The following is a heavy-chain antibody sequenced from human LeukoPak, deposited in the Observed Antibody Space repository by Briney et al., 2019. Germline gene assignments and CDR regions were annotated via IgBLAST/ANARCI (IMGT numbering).Heavy chain of an antibody. CDR2: FDPEDGET. Sequence: ASVKVSCKVSGYTLTELSVHWVRQAPGKGLEWMGGFDPEDGETIYAQKFQGRVTMTEDTSTDTAYMELSSLRSEDTAVYYCATRPITMIVVVNDYYFDYWGQGTLVTVSS. V-gene: IGHV1-24*01. CDR3: ATRPITMIVVVNDYYFDY. J-gene: IGHJ4*02. CDR1: GYTLTELS. D-gene: IGHD3-22*01.